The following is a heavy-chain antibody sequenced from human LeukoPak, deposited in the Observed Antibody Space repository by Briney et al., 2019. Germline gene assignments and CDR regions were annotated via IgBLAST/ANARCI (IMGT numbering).Heavy chain of an antibody. J-gene: IGHJ6*02. V-gene: IGHV5-51*01. Sequence: LWEALKISCKDSGYSITSYWIGWVRQMPGKGLEWMGIIHPGDSDTKYSPSFQGQVTISADKSINTAYLQWSSLKASDTAIYYCARRMQDYYGMDVWGQGTTVTVSS. CDR1: GYSITSYW. CDR3: ARRMQDYYGMDV. D-gene: IGHD2-8*01. CDR2: IHPGDSDT.